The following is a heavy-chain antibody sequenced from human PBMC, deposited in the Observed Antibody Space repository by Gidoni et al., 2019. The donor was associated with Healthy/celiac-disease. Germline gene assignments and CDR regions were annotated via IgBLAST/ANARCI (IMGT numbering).Heavy chain of an antibody. J-gene: IGHJ3*02. CDR1: GFTFSSYA. Sequence: QVQLVESGGGVVQPGRSLRLSCAASGFTFSSYAMHWVRQAPGKGLEWVAVISDDGSNKYYADSVKGRFTISRDKSKNTLYLQMNSLRAEDTAVYYCALTIWKGAFDIWGQGTMVTVSS. CDR2: ISDDGSNK. V-gene: IGHV3-30-3*01. CDR3: ALTIWKGAFDI. D-gene: IGHD1-1*01.